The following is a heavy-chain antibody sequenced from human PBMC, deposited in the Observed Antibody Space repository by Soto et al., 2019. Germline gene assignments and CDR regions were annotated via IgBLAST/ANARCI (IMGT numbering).Heavy chain of an antibody. CDR1: GFILSTYA. J-gene: IGHJ6*02. D-gene: IGHD2-15*01. CDR2: ISYDGNNK. V-gene: IGHV3-30-3*01. Sequence: QVQLVESGGGVVQPGRSLRLSCAASGFILSTYAMYWVRQAPGKGLEWVAVISYDGNNKYYADSVKGRFTISRDNSKTTLDLKMNSQRAEDTALYYCARGGCDGGSCYTLVGRRYGLDVWGQGTTVTVSS. CDR3: ARGGCDGGSCYTLVGRRYGLDV.